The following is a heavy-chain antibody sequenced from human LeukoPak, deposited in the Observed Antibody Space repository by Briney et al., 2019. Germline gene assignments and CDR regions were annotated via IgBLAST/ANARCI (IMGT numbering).Heavy chain of an antibody. CDR3: AREGSGLDY. CDR2: MYSSGTT. CDR1: GGSISITRYY. V-gene: IGHV4-39*07. D-gene: IGHD2-15*01. J-gene: IGHJ4*02. Sequence: PSETLSLTCTVSGGSISITRYYWGWIRQPPGKGLEWIASMYSSGTTYYNPSLKSRVTISVDTSKNQFSLKLTSVTAADTAVYYCAREGSGLDYWGQGTLVTVSS.